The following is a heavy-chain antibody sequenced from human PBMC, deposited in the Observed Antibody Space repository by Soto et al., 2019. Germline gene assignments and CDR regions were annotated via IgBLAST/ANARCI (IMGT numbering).Heavy chain of an antibody. D-gene: IGHD6-6*01. CDR1: GFTFSSYS. Sequence: GGSLRLSCAASGFTFSSYSMNWVRQAPGKGLEWVSSISSSSSYTNYADSVKGRFTISRDNAKNSLYLQMNSLRAEDTAVYYCASSRYSSSSGGNFDYWGQGTLVTVSS. CDR2: ISSSSSYT. V-gene: IGHV3-21*01. CDR3: ASSRYSSSSGGNFDY. J-gene: IGHJ4*02.